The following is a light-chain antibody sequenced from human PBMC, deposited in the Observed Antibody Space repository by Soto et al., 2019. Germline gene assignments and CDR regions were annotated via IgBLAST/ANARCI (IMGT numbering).Light chain of an antibody. J-gene: IGLJ1*01. Sequence: QSLLTQPPSVSAAPGQKVTISCSGSSSNIGLTSVSWYQQLPQAAPKLLIYQNDKRPSGIPDRFSGSKSGTSASLAITGLQTGDEADYYCGTWDNTLSADVFGTGTKVTVL. CDR2: QND. V-gene: IGLV1-51*02. CDR3: GTWDNTLSADV. CDR1: SSNIGLTS.